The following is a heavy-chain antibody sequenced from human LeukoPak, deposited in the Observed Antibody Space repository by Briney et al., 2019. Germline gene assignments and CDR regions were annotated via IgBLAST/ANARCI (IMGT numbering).Heavy chain of an antibody. CDR1: GFTFSSYG. Sequence: GGSLRLSCAASGFTFSSYGMHWVRQAPGKGLEWVAVISYDGSNKYYADSVKGRFTISRDNSKNTLYLQMNSLRAEDTAVYYCAKIHDIVGASDAFHIWGQGTMVTVSS. J-gene: IGHJ3*02. CDR2: ISYDGSNK. V-gene: IGHV3-30*18. D-gene: IGHD1-26*01. CDR3: AKIHDIVGASDAFHI.